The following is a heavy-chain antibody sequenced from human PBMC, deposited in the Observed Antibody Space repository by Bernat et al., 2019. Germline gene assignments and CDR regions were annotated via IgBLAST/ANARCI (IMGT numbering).Heavy chain of an antibody. Sequence: VQLVESGGGVVQPGRSLRLSCAASGFTFSSYAMHWVRQAPGKGLEWVGRIKSKTDGGTTDYAAPVKGRFTISRDDSKNTLYLQMNSLKTEDTAVYYCTTGTDIVATNTAHFDYWGQGTLVTVSS. CDR3: TTGTDIVATNTAHFDY. D-gene: IGHD5-12*01. CDR2: IKSKTDGGTT. J-gene: IGHJ4*02. CDR1: GFTFSSYA. V-gene: IGHV3-15*07.